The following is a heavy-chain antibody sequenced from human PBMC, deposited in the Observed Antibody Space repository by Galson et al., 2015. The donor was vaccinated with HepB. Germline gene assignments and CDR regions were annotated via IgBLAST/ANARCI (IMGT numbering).Heavy chain of an antibody. CDR3: ARDRDGDYYFDY. V-gene: IGHV3-7*03. CDR2: IKQDGSGK. Sequence: SLRLSCAAPGFTFSSYWMSWVRQAPGKGLEWVASIKQDGSGKYYVDSVKGRFTISRDNAKNSLFLQMNSLRAEDTAVYSCARDRDGDYYFDYWGQGTLVTVSS. CDR1: GFTFSSYW. J-gene: IGHJ4*02. D-gene: IGHD4-17*01.